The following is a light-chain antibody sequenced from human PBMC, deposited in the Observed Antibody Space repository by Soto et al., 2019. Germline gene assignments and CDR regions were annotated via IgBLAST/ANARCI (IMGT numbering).Light chain of an antibody. V-gene: IGKV3-15*01. J-gene: IGKJ1*01. CDR1: QSVSSRY. Sequence: EIVMTPSPDTLSLSPGERATLSCRASQSVSSRYLAWYQQKPGQAPRLLIYGGSTRATGVPARFSGSGSGTEFTLTINSLQLEDVAVYYCHQYNNWPPWTFGQGTKVDI. CDR2: GGS. CDR3: HQYNNWPPWT.